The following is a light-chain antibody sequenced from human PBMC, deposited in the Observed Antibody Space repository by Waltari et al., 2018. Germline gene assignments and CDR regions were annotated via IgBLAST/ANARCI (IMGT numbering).Light chain of an antibody. J-gene: IGKJ2*01. CDR3: QQSYITPYT. CDR1: QSITGH. CDR2: SAS. V-gene: IGKV1-39*01. Sequence: TCRTSQSITGHLIWFQQQPGKAPKLLIHSASALQSGVPSRFSGRGSGTHFTLTISSLQPEDFATYFCQQSYITPYTFGQGTKLEIK.